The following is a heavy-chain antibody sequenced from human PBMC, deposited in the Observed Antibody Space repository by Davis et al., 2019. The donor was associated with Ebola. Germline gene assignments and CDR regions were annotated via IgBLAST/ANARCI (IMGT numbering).Heavy chain of an antibody. J-gene: IGHJ6*04. CDR2: MNPNSGNT. V-gene: IGHV1-8*01. Sequence: AASVQVSCKASGYTFTSYDINWVRQATGQGLEWMGWMNPNSGNTGYAQKFQGRVTMTRNTSISTAYMELSSLRSEDTAVYYCARGGVLWFGELLYRDYYYYGMDVWGKGTTVTVSS. CDR1: GYTFTSYD. D-gene: IGHD3-10*01. CDR3: ARGGVLWFGELLYRDYYYYGMDV.